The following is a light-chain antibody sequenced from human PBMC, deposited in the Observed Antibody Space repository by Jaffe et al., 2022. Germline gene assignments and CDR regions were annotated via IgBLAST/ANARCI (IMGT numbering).Light chain of an antibody. CDR2: STS. CDR3: LLYYGGAQVWV. V-gene: IGLV7-43*01. J-gene: IGLJ3*02. CDR1: TGAVTSGYY. Sequence: QTVVTQEPSLTVSPGGTVTLTCTSSTGAVTSGYYPNWVQQKPGQAPMSLIYSTSYKHSWTPARFSGSLLGGKAALTLSGVQPEDEADYYCLLYYGGAQVWVFGGGTKLTVL.